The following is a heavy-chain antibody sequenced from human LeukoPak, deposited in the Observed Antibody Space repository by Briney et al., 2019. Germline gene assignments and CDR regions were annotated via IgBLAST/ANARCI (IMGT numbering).Heavy chain of an antibody. D-gene: IGHD3-22*01. Sequence: GESLKISCKGSGYSFTSYWISWVRQMPGKGLEWMGRIDPSDSYTNYSPSFQGHVTISADKSISTAYLQWSSLKASDTAMYYYARAYYYDSSGYSEDAFDIWGQGTMVTVSS. CDR3: ARAYYYDSSGYSEDAFDI. CDR1: GYSFTSYW. CDR2: IDPSDSYT. J-gene: IGHJ3*02. V-gene: IGHV5-10-1*01.